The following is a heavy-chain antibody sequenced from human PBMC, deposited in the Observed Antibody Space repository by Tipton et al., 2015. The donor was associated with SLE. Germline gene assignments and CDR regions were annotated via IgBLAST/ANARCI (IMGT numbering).Heavy chain of an antibody. CDR1: GYSFTSYW. V-gene: IGHV5-51*03. CDR2: IYPGDSDT. Sequence: QSGAEVKKPGESLKISCKGSGYSFTSYWIGWVRQMPGKGLEWMGIIYPGDSDTRYSPPFQGQVTISADNSISTAYLQWSSLKASDTAMYYCARLVYCSSTSCHGYFDYWGQGTLVTVSS. CDR3: ARLVYCSSTSCHGYFDY. J-gene: IGHJ4*02. D-gene: IGHD2-2*01.